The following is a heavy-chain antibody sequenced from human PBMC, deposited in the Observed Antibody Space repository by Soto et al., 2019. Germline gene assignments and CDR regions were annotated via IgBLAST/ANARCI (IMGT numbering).Heavy chain of an antibody. Sequence: KPSETLSLTCAVYGGSFSGYYWSWIRQPPGKGLEWIGEVNHSGSTNYNLSLKSRVTISVDTSKNQFSLKLSSVTAADTAVYYCARGWSGLVIIRFDPWGQGTLVTVSS. CDR2: VNHSGST. J-gene: IGHJ5*02. D-gene: IGHD3-9*01. CDR3: ARGWSGLVIIRFDP. CDR1: GGSFSGYY. V-gene: IGHV4-34*01.